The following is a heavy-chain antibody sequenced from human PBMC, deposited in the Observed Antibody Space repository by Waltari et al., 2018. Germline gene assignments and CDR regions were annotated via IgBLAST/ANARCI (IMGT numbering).Heavy chain of an antibody. V-gene: IGHV3-53*01. CDR2: VSRNNYT. D-gene: IGHD1-1*01. J-gene: IGHJ6*03. CDR1: GFAVPAHP. Sequence: DVQLVESGGALLQGGGSLSLPCAWLGFAVPAHPITGVRQVPGGGLEWVAVVSRNNYTNYADSVAGRFIISRDNAMDTLYLQMNSLRAEDTAVYYCASGSDKYGRGRYYSYMDVWGKGTTVTVSS. CDR3: ASGSDKYGRGRYYSYMDV.